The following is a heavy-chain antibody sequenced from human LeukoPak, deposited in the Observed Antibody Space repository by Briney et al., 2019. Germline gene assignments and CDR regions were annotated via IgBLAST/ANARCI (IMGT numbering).Heavy chain of an antibody. D-gene: IGHD6-13*01. CDR1: GFTFSSYG. V-gene: IGHV3-33*01. J-gene: IGHJ4*02. CDR3: ARESSSLYYFDY. CDR2: IWYDGSNK. Sequence: GRSLRLSCAASGFTFSSYGMHWVRQAPGKGLEWVAVIWYDGSNKYYADSVKGRFTISRDNSKNTLYLQMNSLRAEDTAVYYCARESSSLYYFDYWGQGTLVTVSS.